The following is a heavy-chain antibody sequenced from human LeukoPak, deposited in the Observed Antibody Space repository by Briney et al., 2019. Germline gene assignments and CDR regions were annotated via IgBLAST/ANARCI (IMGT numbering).Heavy chain of an antibody. Sequence: KPSETLSLTCTVSGYSISSGYYWGWIRQPPGKGLEWIGSIYHSGSTYYNPSLKSRVTISVDTSKNQFSLKLSSVTAADTAVYYCATPLAMVEAFDIWGQGTMVTVSS. J-gene: IGHJ3*02. CDR1: GYSISSGYY. CDR2: IYHSGST. D-gene: IGHD2-15*01. V-gene: IGHV4-38-2*02. CDR3: ATPLAMVEAFDI.